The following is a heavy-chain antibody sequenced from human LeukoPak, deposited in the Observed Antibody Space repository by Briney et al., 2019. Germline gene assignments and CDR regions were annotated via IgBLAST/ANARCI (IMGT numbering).Heavy chain of an antibody. Sequence: ASVKVSCKASGCTFSSYGISWVRQAPGQGLEWVGWISAYSGNTIYAQKLQGRVTMTTDTSTSTAYMELRSLISDDTAVYYCARDFTPYCSSTSCSWFDPWGQGTLVTVSS. V-gene: IGHV1-18*01. J-gene: IGHJ5*02. D-gene: IGHD2-2*01. CDR2: ISAYSGNT. CDR3: ARDFTPYCSSTSCSWFDP. CDR1: GCTFSSYG.